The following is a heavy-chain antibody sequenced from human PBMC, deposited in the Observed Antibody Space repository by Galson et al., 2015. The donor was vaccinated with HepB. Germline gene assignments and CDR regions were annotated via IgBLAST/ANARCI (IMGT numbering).Heavy chain of an antibody. Sequence: SLRLSCAASGFTFSNYAMSWVRQAPGKGLEWVSAISGGGGSTYYADSVKGRFTISRDNSKNTLYLQMSSLRAEDTAVYYCAKVLKSTTAAGLDWFDPWGQGTLVTVSS. J-gene: IGHJ5*02. V-gene: IGHV3-23*01. D-gene: IGHD6-13*01. CDR2: ISGGGGST. CDR1: GFTFSNYA. CDR3: AKVLKSTTAAGLDWFDP.